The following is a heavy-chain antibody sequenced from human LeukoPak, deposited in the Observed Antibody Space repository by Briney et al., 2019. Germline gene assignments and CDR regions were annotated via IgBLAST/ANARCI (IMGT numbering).Heavy chain of an antibody. CDR3: VKEPRGYSFSFDI. Sequence: GGSLRLSCAASGFTFSTCAINWVRQAPGKGLEWVSAISGSGSKTFYADSVKGRFAISRDNPKNTLYLQMNSLRPEDTAVYYCVKEPRGYSFSFDIWGQGTMVTVSS. J-gene: IGHJ3*02. V-gene: IGHV3-23*01. CDR2: ISGSGSKT. D-gene: IGHD5-18*01. CDR1: GFTFSTCA.